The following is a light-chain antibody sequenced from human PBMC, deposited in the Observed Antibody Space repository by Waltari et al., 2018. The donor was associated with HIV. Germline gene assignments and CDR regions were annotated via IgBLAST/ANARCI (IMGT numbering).Light chain of an antibody. Sequence: QSALTQPAYVSGSPGQSITISCTAPPSNADSFDYVSWYQQHPGKVPTLIIYEVSFRASGVSNRFSASKSGNTTSLTISGLQAEDEAVYYCGSYTATNSMMFGGGTKLTVL. CDR3: GSYTATNSMM. J-gene: IGLJ3*02. V-gene: IGLV2-14*01. CDR2: EVS. CDR1: PSNADSFDY.